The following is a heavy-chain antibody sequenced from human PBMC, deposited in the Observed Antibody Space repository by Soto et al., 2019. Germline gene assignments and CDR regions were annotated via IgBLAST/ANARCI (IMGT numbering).Heavy chain of an antibody. J-gene: IGHJ6*02. CDR1: GGSISSSNW. D-gene: IGHD3-3*01. CDR3: ARGYNDFWSRTLDV. Sequence: SETLSLTCAVSGGSISSSNWWSWARQPPGKGLEWIGDIYHSGSTSYNPSLKSRVSISVDKSKNQFSLKLSSVTAADTAVYYCARGYNDFWSRTLDVWDQGTTVTVSS. CDR2: IYHSGST. V-gene: IGHV4-4*02.